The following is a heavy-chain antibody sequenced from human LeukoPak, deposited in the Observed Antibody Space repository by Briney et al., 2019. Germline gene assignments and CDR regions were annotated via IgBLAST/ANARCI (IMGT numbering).Heavy chain of an antibody. CDR1: DYTFTSYG. D-gene: IGHD2-21*02. CDR3: ARDLNLKGDPPHY. V-gene: IGHV1-18*01. J-gene: IGHJ4*02. Sequence: AASVKVSCKASDYTFTSYGISWVRQAPGQGLEWMGWIGAYNGNTNYAQKLQGRVTMTTDTSTSTAYMELRSLRSDDTAVYYCARDLNLKGDPPHYWGQGTLVTVSS. CDR2: IGAYNGNT.